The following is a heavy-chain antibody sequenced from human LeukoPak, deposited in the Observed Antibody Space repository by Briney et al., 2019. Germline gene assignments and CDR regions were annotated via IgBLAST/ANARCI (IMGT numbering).Heavy chain of an antibody. V-gene: IGHV3-30*04. CDR1: GFTFSSYA. CDR2: ISYDGSNK. J-gene: IGHJ4*02. D-gene: IGHD6-13*01. Sequence: GGSLRLSCAASGFTFSSYAMHWVRQAPGKGLEWVAVISYDGSNKYYADSVKGRFTISRDNSKNTLYLQMNSLRAEDTAVYYCARDSSSWVSVFDYWGQGTLVTVSS. CDR3: ARDSSSWVSVFDY.